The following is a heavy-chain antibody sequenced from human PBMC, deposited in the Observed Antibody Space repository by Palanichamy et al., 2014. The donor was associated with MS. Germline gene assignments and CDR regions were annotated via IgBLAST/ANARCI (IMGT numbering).Heavy chain of an antibody. Sequence: QVQLVQSGAEVKKPGASVKVSCKASGYTFTNYSISWVRQAPGQGLEWMGWISAYNGNTNYAQKLQGRVTMTTDTPTSTAYMELRSLRSDDTAVYYCARPNFDLWSGHEPLPDVWGQGTTVTVSS. CDR3: ARPNFDLWSGHEPLPDV. V-gene: IGHV1-18*01. CDR1: GYTFTNYS. CDR2: ISAYNGNT. J-gene: IGHJ6*02. D-gene: IGHD3-3*01.